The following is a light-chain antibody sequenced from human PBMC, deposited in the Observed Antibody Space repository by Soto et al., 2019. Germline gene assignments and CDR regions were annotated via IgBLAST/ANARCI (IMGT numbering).Light chain of an antibody. V-gene: IGLV2-14*01. J-gene: IGLJ1*01. CDR3: SSFTSSNTLV. Sequence: QSVLTQAASVCGSPGQSITISCTGTSSDVGGYNYVSWYQQHPGKAPKLMIYDVSNRPSGGSTRFSGSKSGNTASLTISGLQAEYVTDYDNSSFTSSNTLVFGTRSK. CDR2: DVS. CDR1: SSDVGGYNY.